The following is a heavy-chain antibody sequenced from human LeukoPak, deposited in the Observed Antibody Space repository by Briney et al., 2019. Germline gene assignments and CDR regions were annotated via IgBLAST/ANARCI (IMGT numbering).Heavy chain of an antibody. Sequence: SETLSVTCTVSGGSISSYYWSWIRQPAGKGLEWIGRIYTSGSTNYNPSLKSRVTMSVDTSKNQFSLKLSSVTAADTAVYYCAREVYYYGSGSYFNYWGQGTLVTVSS. CDR2: IYTSGST. CDR3: AREVYYYGSGSYFNY. V-gene: IGHV4-4*07. CDR1: GGSISSYY. J-gene: IGHJ4*02. D-gene: IGHD3-10*01.